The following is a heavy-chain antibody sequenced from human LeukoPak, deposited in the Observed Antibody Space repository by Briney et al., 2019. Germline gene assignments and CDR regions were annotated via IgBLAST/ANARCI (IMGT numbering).Heavy chain of an antibody. CDR3: AKGLYSNAWYWFDP. Sequence: GESLKISCKGSGYRFTSYWIGWVRQMPGKGLGWMGIIYPGDSDTRYSPSFQGQVTISADKSISTAYLQWSSLKASDTGMYFCAKGLYSNAWYWFDPWGQGTLVTVSS. V-gene: IGHV5-51*01. CDR2: IYPGDSDT. CDR1: GYRFTSYW. D-gene: IGHD6-19*01. J-gene: IGHJ5*02.